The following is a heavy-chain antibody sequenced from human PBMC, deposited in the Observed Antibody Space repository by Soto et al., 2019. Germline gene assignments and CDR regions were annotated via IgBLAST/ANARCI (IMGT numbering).Heavy chain of an antibody. V-gene: IGHV1-18*04. D-gene: IGHD3-22*01. CDR3: ARVRDYYDSSGRDAFDI. CDR1: GYTFTSYG. Sequence: QVPLVQSGAEVKKPGASVKVSCKASGYTFTSYGISWVRQAPGQGLEWMGWISAYNGNTNYAQKLQGRVTMTTVTYTSTAYMELRSLRSDDTAVYYCARVRDYYDSSGRDAFDIWGQGTMFTVSS. CDR2: ISAYNGNT. J-gene: IGHJ3*02.